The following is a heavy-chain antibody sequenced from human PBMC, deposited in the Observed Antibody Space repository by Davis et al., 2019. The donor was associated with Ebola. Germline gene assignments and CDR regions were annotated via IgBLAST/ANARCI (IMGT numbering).Heavy chain of an antibody. D-gene: IGHD2-2*01. J-gene: IGHJ5*02. CDR1: GYTFTSYY. V-gene: IGHV5-51*01. Sequence: KVSCKASGYTFTSYYMHWVRQMPGKGLEWMGIIYPGDSDTRYSPSFQGQVTISADKSISTAYLQWSSLKASDTAMYYCARRSTRNGNWFDPWGQGTLVTVSS. CDR3: ARRSTRNGNWFDP. CDR2: IYPGDSDT.